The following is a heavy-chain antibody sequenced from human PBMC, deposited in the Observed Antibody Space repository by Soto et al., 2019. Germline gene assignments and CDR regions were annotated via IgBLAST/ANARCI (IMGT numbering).Heavy chain of an antibody. D-gene: IGHD1-20*01. V-gene: IGHV1-58*01. J-gene: IGHJ4*02. Sequence: VQWVRQARGQRLEWIGWIVVGSGNTNYAQKFQERVTITRDMSTSTAYMELSSLRSEDTAVHYCAVGILPWGQGTLVTVSS. CDR3: AVGILP. CDR2: IVVGSGNT.